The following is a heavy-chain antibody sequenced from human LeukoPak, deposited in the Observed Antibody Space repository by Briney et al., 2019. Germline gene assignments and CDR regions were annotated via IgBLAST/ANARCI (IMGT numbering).Heavy chain of an antibody. V-gene: IGHV1-46*01. J-gene: IGHJ3*02. CDR1: GYTFTSYY. Sequence: GASVKVSCKASGYTFTSYYMHWVRQAPGQGLEWMVIINPSGGSTSYAQKFQGRVTMTRDMSPSTVYMELNSLRSEDTAVYYCARVSSGTRDAFDIWGQGTMVTVSS. CDR2: INPSGGST. D-gene: IGHD3-10*01. CDR3: ARVSSGTRDAFDI.